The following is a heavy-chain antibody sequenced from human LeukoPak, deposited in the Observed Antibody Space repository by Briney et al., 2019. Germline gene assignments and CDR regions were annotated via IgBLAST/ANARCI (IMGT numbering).Heavy chain of an antibody. CDR1: GFIFSSYW. CDR2: INSDGSST. D-gene: IGHD2/OR15-2a*01. J-gene: IGHJ4*02. V-gene: IGHV3-74*01. CDR3: VRDFGSSTYIDS. Sequence: GGSLRLSCAASGFIFSSYWMHWVRQAPGKGLVWVSRINSDGSSTSYADSVKGRFTISRDNAKNTLYLQMNSLRAEDTAVYYCVRDFGSSTYIDSWGQGTLVTVSS.